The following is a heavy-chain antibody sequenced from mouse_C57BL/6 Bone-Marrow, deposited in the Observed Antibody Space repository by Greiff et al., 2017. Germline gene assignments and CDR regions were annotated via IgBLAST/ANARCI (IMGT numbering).Heavy chain of an antibody. CDR1: GFNIKNTY. D-gene: IGHD2-4*01. CDR2: IDPANGNT. CDR3: AKYDYDGWYFDV. J-gene: IGHJ1*03. V-gene: IGHV14-3*01. Sequence: EVKLVESVAELVRPGASVKLSCTASGFNIKNTYMHWVKQRPEQGLEWIGRIDPANGNTKYAPKFQGKATITADTSSNTAYLQLSSLTSEDTAIYYWAKYDYDGWYFDVWGTGNTGTVSS.